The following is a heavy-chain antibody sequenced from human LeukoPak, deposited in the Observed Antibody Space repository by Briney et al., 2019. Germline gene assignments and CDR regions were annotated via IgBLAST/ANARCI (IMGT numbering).Heavy chain of an antibody. CDR3: AKVGVEMATIKGYDY. V-gene: IGHV3-30*02. CDR1: GFTFSSYG. Sequence: GGSLRLSCAASGFTFSSYGMHWVRQAPGEGLEWVAFIRYDGSNKYYADSVKGRFTISRDNSKNTLYLQMNSLRAEDTAVYYCAKVGVEMATIKGYDYWGQGTLVTVSS. J-gene: IGHJ4*02. CDR2: IRYDGSNK. D-gene: IGHD5-24*01.